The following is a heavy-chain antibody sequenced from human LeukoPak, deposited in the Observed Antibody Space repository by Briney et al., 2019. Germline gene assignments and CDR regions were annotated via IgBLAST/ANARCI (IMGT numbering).Heavy chain of an antibody. Sequence: GGSLRLSCAASGFTFSSYSMSWVRQAPGKGLEWVSSISSSSSYIYYADSVKGRFTISRDNAKNSLYLQMNSLRAEATAVYYCVKLVGVGELFWGHFLEDFWGQGTLVTVSS. CDR3: VKLVGVGELFWGHFLEDF. V-gene: IGHV3-21*04. CDR1: GFTFSSYS. CDR2: ISSSSSYI. J-gene: IGHJ4*02. D-gene: IGHD3-10*01.